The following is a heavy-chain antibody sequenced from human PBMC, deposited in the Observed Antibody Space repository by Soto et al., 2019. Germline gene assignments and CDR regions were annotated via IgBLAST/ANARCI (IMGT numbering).Heavy chain of an antibody. CDR2: ISYDGSNK. D-gene: IGHD2-2*02. Sequence: GGSLRLSCAASGFTFSSYGMHWVRQAPGKGLEWVAVISYDGSNKYYADSVKGRFTISRDNSKNTLYLQMNSLRAEDTAVYYCAKALYMTLGCSSTRRYRGSSGMDVCGQGPTVTVYS. CDR1: GFTFSSYG. J-gene: IGHJ6*02. V-gene: IGHV3-30*18. CDR3: AKALYMTLGCSSTRRYRGSSGMDV.